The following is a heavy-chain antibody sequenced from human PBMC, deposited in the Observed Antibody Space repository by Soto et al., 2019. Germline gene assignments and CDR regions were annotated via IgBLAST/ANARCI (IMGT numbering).Heavy chain of an antibody. Sequence: SETLSLTCTVSGGSISSGGYYWSWLRQHPGKGLEWIGYIYYSGSTYYNPSLKSRVTISVDTSKNQFSLKLSSVTAADTAVYYCARGLCTSCPHVYWFDPWGQGTLVTVSS. J-gene: IGHJ5*02. CDR2: IYYSGST. CDR3: ARGLCTSCPHVYWFDP. CDR1: GGSISSGGYY. D-gene: IGHD2-2*01. V-gene: IGHV4-31*03.